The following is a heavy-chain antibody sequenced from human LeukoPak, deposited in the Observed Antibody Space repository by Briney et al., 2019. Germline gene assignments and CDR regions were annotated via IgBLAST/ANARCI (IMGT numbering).Heavy chain of an antibody. V-gene: IGHV4-59*01. CDR3: ARSGGTYRYYYYMDV. J-gene: IGHJ6*03. CDR2: IYYSGST. D-gene: IGHD2-15*01. Sequence: PSETLSLTCTVSGGSISSYYWSWIRQPPGKGLEWIGYIYYSGSTNYNPSLKSRVTISVDTPKNQFSLKLSSVTAADTAVYYCARSGGTYRYYYYMDVWGKGTTVTVSS. CDR1: GGSISSYY.